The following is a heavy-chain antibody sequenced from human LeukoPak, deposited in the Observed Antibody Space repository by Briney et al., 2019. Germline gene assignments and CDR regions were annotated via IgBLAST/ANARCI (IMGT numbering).Heavy chain of an antibody. V-gene: IGHV3-48*01. D-gene: IGHD1-26*01. J-gene: IGHJ4*02. Sequence: AGSLRLSCAASGFTFSSYSMNWVRQAPGKGLEWVSYISSGSSTIYYADSVKGRFTISRDNAKNSLYLQMNSLRAEDTAVYYCARDPFYTVTYYNGFDYWGQGTLVTVSS. CDR1: GFTFSSYS. CDR3: ARDPFYTVTYYNGFDY. CDR2: ISSGSSTI.